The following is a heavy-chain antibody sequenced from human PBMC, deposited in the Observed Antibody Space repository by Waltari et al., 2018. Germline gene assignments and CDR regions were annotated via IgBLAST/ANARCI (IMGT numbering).Heavy chain of an antibody. J-gene: IGHJ4*02. V-gene: IGHV3-33*01. CDR3: ARTPTVVTPFDY. CDR1: GFTFSSYG. D-gene: IGHD4-17*01. Sequence: QVQLVESGGGVVQPGRSLRLSCAASGFTFSSYGMHGVRQAPGKGLEWVAVIWYDGSNKYYADSVKGRFTISRDNSKNTLYLQMNSLRAEDTAVYYCARTPTVVTPFDYWGQGTLVTVSS. CDR2: IWYDGSNK.